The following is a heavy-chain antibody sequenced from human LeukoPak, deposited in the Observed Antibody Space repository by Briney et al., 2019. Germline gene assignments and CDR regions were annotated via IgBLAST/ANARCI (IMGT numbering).Heavy chain of an antibody. CDR2: ISGSGGST. V-gene: IGHV3-23*01. Sequence: GGSLRLSCVASGFTFNTYAMNWVRQAPGKGLEWVSAISGSGGSTYYADSVKGRFTISRDNSKNTLYLQMNSLRAEDTAVYYCAKEVGFAVAGTFDYWGQGTLVTVSS. CDR3: AKEVGFAVAGTFDY. D-gene: IGHD6-19*01. CDR1: GFTFNTYA. J-gene: IGHJ4*02.